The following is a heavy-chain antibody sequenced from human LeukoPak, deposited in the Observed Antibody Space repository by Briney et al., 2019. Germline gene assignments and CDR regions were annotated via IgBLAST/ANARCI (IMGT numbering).Heavy chain of an antibody. J-gene: IGHJ4*02. CDR2: IYYDGST. Sequence: PSETLSLTCTVSGDSISSSSYYWGCIRQPPGKGLDWIGSIYYDGSTYCNPSLKSRVTISVDTSKNQFSLKLSSVTAADTAVYYCARISADGSGYYYVDYWGQGTLVTVSS. CDR3: ARISADGSGYYYVDY. CDR1: GDSISSSSYY. D-gene: IGHD3-22*01. V-gene: IGHV4-39*01.